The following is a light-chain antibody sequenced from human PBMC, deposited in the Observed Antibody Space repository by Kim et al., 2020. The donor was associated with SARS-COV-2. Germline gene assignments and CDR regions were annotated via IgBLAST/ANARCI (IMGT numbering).Light chain of an antibody. Sequence: SYELTQPPSVSVSLGQMVRITCSGEALPKKYAYWYQQKPGQFPVLVIYKDSERPSGIPERFSGSSSGTIVTLTISGVQAEDEADYYCLSADSSGTYVIFG. CDR1: ALPKKY. V-gene: IGLV3-16*01. CDR3: LSADSSGTYVI. J-gene: IGLJ2*01. CDR2: KDS.